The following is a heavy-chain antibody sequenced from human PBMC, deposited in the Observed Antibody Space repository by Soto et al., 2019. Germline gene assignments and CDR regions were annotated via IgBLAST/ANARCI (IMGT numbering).Heavy chain of an antibody. CDR1: GCTFSSYS. D-gene: IGHD6-13*01. CDR3: ETHIEAAGTPYDY. V-gene: IGHV3-23*01. Sequence: GGSLSLSCAASGCTFSSYSMSWVRQAPGKGLEWVSAISGSGGSTYYADSVKGRFTISRDNSKNTLYLQMNSLRAEDTAVYYCETHIEAAGTPYDYWGQGTLVTVSS. CDR2: ISGSGGST. J-gene: IGHJ4*02.